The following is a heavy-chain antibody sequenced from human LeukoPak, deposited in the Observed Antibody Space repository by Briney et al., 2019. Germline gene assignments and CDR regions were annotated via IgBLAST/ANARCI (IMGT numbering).Heavy chain of an antibody. D-gene: IGHD3-22*01. CDR3: ARERSSWEYYYDSSVAVDYMDV. J-gene: IGHJ6*03. CDR1: GYTFTSYA. V-gene: IGHV1-69*13. CDR2: IIPIFGTA. Sequence: ASVKVSCKASGYTFTSYAISWVRQAPGQGLEWMGGIIPIFGTANYAQKFQGRVTITADESTSTAYMELSSLRSEDTAVYYCARERSSWEYYYDSSVAVDYMDVWGKGTTVTISS.